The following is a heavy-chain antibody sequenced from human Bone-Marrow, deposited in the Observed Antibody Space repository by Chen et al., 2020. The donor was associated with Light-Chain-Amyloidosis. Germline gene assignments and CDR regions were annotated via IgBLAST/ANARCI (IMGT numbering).Heavy chain of an antibody. J-gene: IGHJ6*02. CDR2: ISGSGSST. CDR3: SREVTTNYGMDV. V-gene: IGHV3-23*01. Sequence: VQLLESGGGLVQPGGSLRLSCAASGFTFSSYPMSWVRQAPGKGLEWISGISGSGSSTYYADSVKGRFTISRDNSKNTLYLQMNSLRAEDTAIYYCSREVTTNYGMDVWGQGTAVTVSS. D-gene: IGHD3-10*01. CDR1: GFTFSSYP.